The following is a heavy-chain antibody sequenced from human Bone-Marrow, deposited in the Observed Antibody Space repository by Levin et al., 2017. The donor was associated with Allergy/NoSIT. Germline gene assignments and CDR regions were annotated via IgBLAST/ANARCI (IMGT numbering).Heavy chain of an antibody. CDR3: ARMGGKYCADTSCSDGFDY. V-gene: IGHV1-18*01. Sequence: GESLKISCKTSGYRFTMYGVSWVRQAPGKGLEWMGWISPHNGDTSSAQKVQDRVTLTSDRSTGTAYLDLRSLRSDDTAVYSCARMGGKYCADTSCSDGFDYWGQGTLVNVSS. D-gene: IGHD2-2*01. CDR2: ISPHNGDT. CDR1: GYRFTMYG. J-gene: IGHJ4*02.